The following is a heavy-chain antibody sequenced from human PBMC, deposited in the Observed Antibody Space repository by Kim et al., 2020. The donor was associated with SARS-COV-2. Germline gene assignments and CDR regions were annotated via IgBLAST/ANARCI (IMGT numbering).Heavy chain of an antibody. CDR1: GFTFRTYG. V-gene: IGHV3-23*01. D-gene: IGHD2-21*02. CDR2: ITDNGGDT. CDR3: AKRSPYGGDEAYFDY. Sequence: GGSLRLSCAASGFTFRTYGMNWVRQAPGRGLEWVSSITDNGGDTYYTDSVRGRFTISRDNSKNILYLQMNSLRVEDTAIYFCAKRSPYGGDEAYFDYWGQGTLVTVSS. J-gene: IGHJ4*02.